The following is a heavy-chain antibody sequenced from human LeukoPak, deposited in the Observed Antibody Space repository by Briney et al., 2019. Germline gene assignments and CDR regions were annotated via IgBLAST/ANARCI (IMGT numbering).Heavy chain of an antibody. V-gene: IGHV4-38-2*01. J-gene: IGHJ6*04. CDR1: GYSITSGYY. Sequence: PSETLSLTCAVSGYSITSGYYWGWIRQPPGKGLEWIGSIYHSGSTYYNPSLKSRVTISVDTSKNQFSLKLSSVTAVPYYYGIDVWGKGTTVTVSS. CDR3: V. D-gene: IGHD3-10*02. CDR2: IYHSGST.